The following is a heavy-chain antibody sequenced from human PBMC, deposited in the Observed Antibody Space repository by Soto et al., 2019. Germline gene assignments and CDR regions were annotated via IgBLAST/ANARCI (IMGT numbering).Heavy chain of an antibody. Sequence: EVQLLESGGGLVQPGGSLRLSCAASGFTFSSYAMSWVRQAPGKGLEWVSAISGSGGSTYYADSGKGRFTISRDNSKNTLYQHIDSLKGEDTPVYYCAKDPPSPPPSKQLVIRKGFDYWGQGTLVTVSS. CDR2: ISGSGGST. J-gene: IGHJ4*02. CDR3: AKDPPSPPPSKQLVIRKGFDY. V-gene: IGHV3-23*01. CDR1: GFTFSSYA. D-gene: IGHD6-6*01.